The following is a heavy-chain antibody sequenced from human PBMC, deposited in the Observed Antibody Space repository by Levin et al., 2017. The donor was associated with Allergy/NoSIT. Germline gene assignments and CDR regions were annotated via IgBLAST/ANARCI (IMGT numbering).Heavy chain of an antibody. CDR3: ARDEKSRYYGMDV. V-gene: IGHV3-23*01. CDR2: ISDTGGTT. Sequence: QAGGSLRLSCAASGFSFSTSPMTWIRQAPGRGLEWVSRISDTGGTTYYAPSFKGRFIISRDNSQNTVYLQMSSLRAEDTAVYFCARDEKSRYYGMDVWGQGTAVTVSS. D-gene: IGHD3-16*02. J-gene: IGHJ6*02. CDR1: GFSFSTSP.